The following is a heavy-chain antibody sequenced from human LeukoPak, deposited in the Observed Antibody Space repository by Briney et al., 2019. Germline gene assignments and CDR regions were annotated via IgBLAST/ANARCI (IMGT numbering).Heavy chain of an antibody. Sequence: SETLSLTCTVSGGSISSYYWSWIRQPPGKGLEWIGYIYYSGGTNYNPSLKSRVTISVDTSKNQFSLKLSSVTAADTAVYYCARGRRFLECPDYWGQGTLVTVSP. CDR3: ARGRRFLECPDY. J-gene: IGHJ4*02. CDR2: IYYSGGT. CDR1: GGSISSYY. V-gene: IGHV4-59*01. D-gene: IGHD3-3*01.